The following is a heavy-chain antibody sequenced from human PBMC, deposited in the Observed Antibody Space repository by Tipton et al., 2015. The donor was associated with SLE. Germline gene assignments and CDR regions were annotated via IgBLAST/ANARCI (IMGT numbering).Heavy chain of an antibody. CDR2: ISDSGGST. J-gene: IGHJ3*01. Sequence: GSLRLSCAASGFTFSSYAMSWVRQAPGKGLEWVSTISDSGGSTYHAASVKGRFTISRDNSKKTLYLQMNSLRVEDTAIYYCAKAQGVIVPNDAFDFGGQGTMVTVSS. CDR3: AKAQGVIVPNDAFDF. CDR1: GFTFSSYA. V-gene: IGHV3-23*01. D-gene: IGHD2/OR15-2a*01.